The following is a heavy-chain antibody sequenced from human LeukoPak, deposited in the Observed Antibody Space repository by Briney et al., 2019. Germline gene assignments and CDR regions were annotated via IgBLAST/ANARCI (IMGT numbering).Heavy chain of an antibody. V-gene: IGHV4-34*01. Sequence: SETLSLTCAVYGGSFSGYYWSWIRQPPGKGLEWIGEINHSGSTNYNPSLKSRVTISVDTSKNQFSLKLSSVTAADTAVYYCASDYGSGNRRQDYWGQGTLVTVSS. D-gene: IGHD3-10*01. CDR1: GGSFSGYY. J-gene: IGHJ4*02. CDR3: ASDYGSGNRRQDY. CDR2: INHSGST.